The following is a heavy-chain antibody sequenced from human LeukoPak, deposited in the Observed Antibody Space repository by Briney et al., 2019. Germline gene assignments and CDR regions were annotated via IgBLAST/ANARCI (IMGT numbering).Heavy chain of an antibody. J-gene: IGHJ4*02. CDR3: ARGDSAESTDYFDY. D-gene: IGHD5/OR15-5a*01. V-gene: IGHV3-48*04. Sequence: GGSLRLSCAASGFTFSSYGMNWVRQAPGKGLEWVSYISSSSTIYYADSVKGRFTISRDNAKNSLYLQMNSLRAKDTAVYYCARGDSAESTDYFDYWGQGTLVTVSS. CDR1: GFTFSSYG. CDR2: ISSSSTI.